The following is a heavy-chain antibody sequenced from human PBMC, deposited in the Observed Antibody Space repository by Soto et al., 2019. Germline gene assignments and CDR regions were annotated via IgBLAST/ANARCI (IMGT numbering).Heavy chain of an antibody. J-gene: IGHJ6*02. D-gene: IGHD3-9*01. V-gene: IGHV1-69*01. CDR1: GGTFSSYA. CDR2: IIPIFGTA. Sequence: QVQLVQSGAEVKKPGSSVKVSCKASGGTFSSYAISWVRQAPGQGLEWMGGIIPIFGTANYAQKFQGRVTITADESTSTAYMELSSLRSEDTAVYYCARPRLRSFDWFREYYGMDVWGQGTTVTVSS. CDR3: ARPRLRSFDWFREYYGMDV.